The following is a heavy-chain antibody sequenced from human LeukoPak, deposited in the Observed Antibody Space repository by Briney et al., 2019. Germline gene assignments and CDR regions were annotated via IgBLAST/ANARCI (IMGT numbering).Heavy chain of an antibody. Sequence: PGGSLRLSCAASGFTFSSYAMSWVRQAPGKGLEWVSAISGSGGSTYYADSVKGRFTISRDNSKSTLYLQMNSLRAEDTAVYYCAKYYDFWSGYPTAPVDYWGQGTLVTVSS. CDR3: AKYYDFWSGYPTAPVDY. D-gene: IGHD3-3*01. CDR1: GFTFSSYA. J-gene: IGHJ4*02. V-gene: IGHV3-23*01. CDR2: ISGSGGST.